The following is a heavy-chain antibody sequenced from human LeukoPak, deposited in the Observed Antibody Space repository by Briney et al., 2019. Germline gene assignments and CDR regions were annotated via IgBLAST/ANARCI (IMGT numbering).Heavy chain of an antibody. Sequence: PSETLSLTCAVYGGSFSGYYWSWIRQPPGKGLEWIGEINHSGSTNYNPSLKSRVTISVDTSKNQFSLKLSSVTAADTAVYYCARAPTYCGGDCYPWGRGTLVTASS. V-gene: IGHV4-34*01. J-gene: IGHJ5*02. CDR2: INHSGST. CDR3: ARAPTYCGGDCYP. D-gene: IGHD2-21*02. CDR1: GGSFSGYY.